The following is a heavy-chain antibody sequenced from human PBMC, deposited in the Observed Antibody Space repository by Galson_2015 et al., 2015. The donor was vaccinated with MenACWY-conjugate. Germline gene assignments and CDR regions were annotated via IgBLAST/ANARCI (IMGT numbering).Heavy chain of an antibody. CDR3: TSYRAVGAVRRSFDP. D-gene: IGHD3-16*02. Sequence: SLRLSCATSGLTFSNVWMSWVRQAPGKGLEGVARIKCRTDGGTTDYTTPVKGRFTILRDDSTNTLYLQMNSLKIEDTAVYFCTSYRAVGAVRRSFDPWGQGTLVTVSS. J-gene: IGHJ5*02. CDR1: GLTFSNVW. V-gene: IGHV3-15*01. CDR2: IKCRTDGGTT.